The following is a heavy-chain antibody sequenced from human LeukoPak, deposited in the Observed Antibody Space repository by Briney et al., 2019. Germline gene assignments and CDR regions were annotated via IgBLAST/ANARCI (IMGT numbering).Heavy chain of an antibody. V-gene: IGHV3-9*01. CDR2: ISWNSGSI. Sequence: SGGSLRLSCAASGFTFSSYAMSWVRQAPGKGLEWVSGISWNSGSIGYADSVKGRFTISRDNAKNSLYLQMNSLRAEDTALYYCAALKRLVPWGQGTLVTVSS. J-gene: IGHJ5*02. CDR1: GFTFSSYA. CDR3: AALKRLVP.